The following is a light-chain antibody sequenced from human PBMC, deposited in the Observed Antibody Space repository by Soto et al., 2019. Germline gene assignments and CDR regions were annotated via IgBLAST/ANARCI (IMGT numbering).Light chain of an antibody. CDR2: DVS. J-gene: IGLJ1*01. CDR3: CSYAGSPRYV. CDR1: SSDVGGYNY. Sequence: QSALTQPRSVSGSPRQSVTISCTGTSSDVGGYNYVSWYQQHPGKAPKLMIYDVSKRPSGVPDRFSGSKSGNTASLTISGLQAEDEADYYCCSYAGSPRYVFGTGTKVTVL. V-gene: IGLV2-11*01.